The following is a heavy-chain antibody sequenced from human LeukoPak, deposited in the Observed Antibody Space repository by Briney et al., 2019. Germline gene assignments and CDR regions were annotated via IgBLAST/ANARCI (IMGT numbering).Heavy chain of an antibody. D-gene: IGHD3/OR15-3a*01. Sequence: GGSLRLSCTTSGFTFGDYAMSWVRQAPGKGLEWVGFIRRKDHGGTPEHAASVKGRFTISRGDSKSIAYLQMNSLKTEDTAVYFCARDSIFELDYWGQGTQVTVSS. V-gene: IGHV3-49*04. CDR1: GFTFGDYA. CDR2: IRRKDHGGTP. J-gene: IGHJ4*02. CDR3: ARDSIFELDY.